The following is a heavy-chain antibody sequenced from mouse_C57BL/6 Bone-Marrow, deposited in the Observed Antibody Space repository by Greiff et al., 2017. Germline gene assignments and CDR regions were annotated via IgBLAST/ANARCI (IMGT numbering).Heavy chain of an antibody. CDR3: TTSGSGY. D-gene: IGHD1-1*01. J-gene: IGHJ2*01. CDR2: IDPENGDT. V-gene: IGHV14-4*01. CDR1: GFNIKDDY. Sequence: VQLQQSGAELVRPGASVKLSCTASGFNIKDDYMHWVKQRPEQGLEWIGWIDPENGDTEYASKFQGKATIPADTSSNTAYLQLSSLTSEDTAVYYCTTSGSGYWGQGTTLTVSS.